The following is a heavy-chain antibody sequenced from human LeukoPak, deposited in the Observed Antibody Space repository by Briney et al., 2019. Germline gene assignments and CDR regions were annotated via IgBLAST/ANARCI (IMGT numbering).Heavy chain of an antibody. CDR1: GGTFSSYA. CDR2: IIPIFGIA. CDR3: ATPGLDYDFWSGSFQGDY. D-gene: IGHD3-3*01. Sequence: GASVKVPCKASGGTFSSYAISWVRQAPGQGLEWMGRIIPIFGIANYAQKFQGRVTITADKSTSTAYMELSSLRSEDTAVYYCATPGLDYDFWSGSFQGDYWGQGTLVTVSS. V-gene: IGHV1-69*04. J-gene: IGHJ4*02.